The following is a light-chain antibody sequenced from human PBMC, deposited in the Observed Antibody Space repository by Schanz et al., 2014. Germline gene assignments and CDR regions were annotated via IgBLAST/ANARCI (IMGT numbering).Light chain of an antibody. V-gene: IGKV1-39*01. CDR2: AAF. CDR1: QSISTY. J-gene: IGKJ2*01. Sequence: DIQMTQSPSSLSPSVGDRVTITCRASQSISTYLNWYQQKPGKAPDLLIYAAFSLQSGVPARFSGSGSGTDFTLTISSLQPEDFATYYCQQTYSTPQTFGQGTKLEIK. CDR3: QQTYSTPQT.